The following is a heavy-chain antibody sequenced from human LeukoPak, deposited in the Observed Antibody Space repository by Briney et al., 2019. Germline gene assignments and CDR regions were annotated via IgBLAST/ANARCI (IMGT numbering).Heavy chain of an antibody. Sequence: ASVKVSCKASGYTFTSYDINWVRQATGQGLEWMGWMNPNSGNTGYAQKFQGRVTMTRNTSISTAYMELSSLRSEDTAVYYCARGADLTGPYNTWGQGTLVTVSS. J-gene: IGHJ4*02. D-gene: IGHD3-9*01. CDR2: MNPNSGNT. CDR1: GYTFTSYD. V-gene: IGHV1-8*01. CDR3: ARGADLTGPYNT.